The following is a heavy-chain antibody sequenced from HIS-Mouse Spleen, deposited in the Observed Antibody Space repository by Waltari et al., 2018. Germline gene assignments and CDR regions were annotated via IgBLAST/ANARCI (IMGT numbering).Heavy chain of an antibody. Sequence: EVQLVESGGGLVQPGGSLRLSCAASGFTFSSYWMHWVSQAPGKGLVWVPRINSGGRSTGYEDAVKGRFTISRNNAKNTLELKMNSLRAEHTAVYDCARADVLRDFDWLDYWGQGTLVTVSS. CDR2: INSGGRST. J-gene: IGHJ4*02. CDR1: GFTFSSYW. V-gene: IGHV3-74*01. D-gene: IGHD3-9*01. CDR3: ARADVLRDFDWLDY.